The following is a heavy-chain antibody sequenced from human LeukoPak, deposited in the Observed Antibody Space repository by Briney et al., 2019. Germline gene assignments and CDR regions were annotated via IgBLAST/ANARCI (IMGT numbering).Heavy chain of an antibody. CDR3: ARRPRVVVIAMGMPRGFDY. J-gene: IGHJ4*02. CDR1: GGSISSYY. CDR2: IYTSGST. V-gene: IGHV4-4*07. Sequence: PSETLSLTCTVSGGSISSYYWSWIRQPAGKGLEWIGRIYTSGSTNYNPSLKSRVTISVDTSKNQFSLKLSSVTAADTAVYYCARRPRVVVIAMGMPRGFDYWGQGTLVTVSS. D-gene: IGHD2-21*01.